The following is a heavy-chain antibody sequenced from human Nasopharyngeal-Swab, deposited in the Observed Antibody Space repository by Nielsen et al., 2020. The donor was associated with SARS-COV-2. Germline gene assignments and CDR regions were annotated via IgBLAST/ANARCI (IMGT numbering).Heavy chain of an antibody. CDR2: ISAYNGNT. D-gene: IGHD1-26*01. CDR1: GYTFTSYG. Sequence: ASVKVSCNASGYTFTSYGISWVRQAPGQGLEWMGWISAYNGNTNYAPKLQGRVTMTTDTSTSTAYMQLRSLRSDDTAVYYCARNSGSYLEHYNWFDPWGQGTLVTVSS. V-gene: IGHV1-18*01. J-gene: IGHJ5*02. CDR3: ARNSGSYLEHYNWFDP.